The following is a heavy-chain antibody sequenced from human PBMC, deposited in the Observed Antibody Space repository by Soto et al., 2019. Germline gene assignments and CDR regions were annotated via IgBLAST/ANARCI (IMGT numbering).Heavy chain of an antibody. CDR3: TTDTYYYDSSGFDE. CDR2: ISGSGGST. J-gene: IGHJ4*02. Sequence: GGSLRLSCAASGFTFSSYAMSWVRQAPGKGLEWVSAISGSGGSTYYADSVKGRFTISRDNSKNTLYLQMNSLKTEDTAVYYCTTDTYYYDSSGFDEWGQRTLVTVSS. CDR1: GFTFSSYA. V-gene: IGHV3-23*01. D-gene: IGHD3-22*01.